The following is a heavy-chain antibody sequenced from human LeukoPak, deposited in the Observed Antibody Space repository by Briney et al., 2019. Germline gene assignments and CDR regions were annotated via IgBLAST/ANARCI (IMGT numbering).Heavy chain of an antibody. CDR2: IYHSGNT. D-gene: IGHD2-15*01. CDR3: AREPGYCSGGSCYSGYGMDV. V-gene: IGHV4-30-2*01. Sequence: SETLSLTCAVSGGSISSGGYSWSWIRQPPGKGLEWIGYIYHSGNTYYNPSLKSRVTISVDRSKNQFSLKLSSVTAADTAVYYCAREPGYCSGGSCYSGYGMDVWGQGTTVTVSS. CDR1: GGSISSGGYS. J-gene: IGHJ6*02.